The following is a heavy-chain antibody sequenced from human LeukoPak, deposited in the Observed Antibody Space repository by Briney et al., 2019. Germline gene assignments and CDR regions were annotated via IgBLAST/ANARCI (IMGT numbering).Heavy chain of an antibody. J-gene: IGHJ3*02. CDR3: ANDFSNVFDI. CDR1: RFTFNYYS. CDR2: ITSSSSTI. V-gene: IGHV3-48*02. Sequence: GGSLRLSCAASRFTFNYYSMNSVRQAPGKGLEWVSFITSSSSTIYYADSVKGRFTISRDNAENSLYLQMNSLRDEDTAVYYCANDFSNVFDIWGQGTMVTVSS. D-gene: IGHD3/OR15-3a*01.